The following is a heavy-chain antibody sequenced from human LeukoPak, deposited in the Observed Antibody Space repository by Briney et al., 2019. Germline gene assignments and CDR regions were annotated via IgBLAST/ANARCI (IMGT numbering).Heavy chain of an antibody. J-gene: IGHJ4*02. Sequence: GGSLRLSCAASGFTFSSYAMIWVRQAPGKGLEWVSAISGSGSSTYYADSVKGRFTISRDNSKNTLYLQMNSLRAEDTAVYYCAKGGSGTYYGIDYWGQGTLVTVSS. CDR1: GFTFSSYA. CDR3: AKGGSGTYYGIDY. D-gene: IGHD1-26*01. CDR2: ISGSGSST. V-gene: IGHV3-23*01.